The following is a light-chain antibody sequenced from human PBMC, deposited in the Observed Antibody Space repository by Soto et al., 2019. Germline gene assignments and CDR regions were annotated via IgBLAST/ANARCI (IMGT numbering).Light chain of an antibody. V-gene: IGKV3-20*01. CDR1: QSFKNSF. CDR2: GTS. CDR3: QHYNDSPRVT. J-gene: IGKJ5*01. Sequence: EVVLTQSPGTLSLSPGERATLSCRASQSFKNSFLAWYQQKAGQAPRLLIYGTSSRATGIPDRFSGSESGTDFTLTISRLEPDDLAVYYCQHYNDSPRVTFGQGTRLEMK.